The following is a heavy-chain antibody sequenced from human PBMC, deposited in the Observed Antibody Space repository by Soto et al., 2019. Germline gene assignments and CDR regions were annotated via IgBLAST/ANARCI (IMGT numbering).Heavy chain of an antibody. CDR2: INPSGGST. Sequence: ASVKVSCKASGYTFTSYYMHWVRQAPGQGLEWMGIINPSGGSTSYAQKFQGRVTMTRDTSTSTVYMELSSLRSEDTAVYYCASKLGIDLYYYYGMDIWGQGTTVTVSS. CDR3: ASKLGIDLYYYYGMDI. D-gene: IGHD7-27*01. J-gene: IGHJ6*02. V-gene: IGHV1-46*01. CDR1: GYTFTSYY.